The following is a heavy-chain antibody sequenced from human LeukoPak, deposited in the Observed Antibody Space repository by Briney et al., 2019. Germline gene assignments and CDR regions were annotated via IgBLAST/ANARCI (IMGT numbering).Heavy chain of an antibody. V-gene: IGHV3-53*01. CDR1: GFSVSSIY. D-gene: IGHD3-16*02. CDR2: IYSDTTT. CDR3: AKDSPRIMITFGGVIAKYYFDY. J-gene: IGHJ4*02. Sequence: GGSLRLSCATSGFSVSSIYISWVRQAPGKGLEWVSVIYSDTTTHYADSVKGRFTISRDNSKNTLYLQMNSLRAEDTAVYYCAKDSPRIMITFGGVIAKYYFDYWGQGTLVTVSS.